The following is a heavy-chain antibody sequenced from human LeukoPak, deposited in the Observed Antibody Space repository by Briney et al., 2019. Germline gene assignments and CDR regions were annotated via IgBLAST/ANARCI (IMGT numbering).Heavy chain of an antibody. CDR2: INHSGST. CDR3: ASVARLSGRDY. D-gene: IGHD3-16*02. J-gene: IGHJ4*02. V-gene: IGHV4-34*01. Sequence: TSETLSLTCAVYGGSFSGYYWSWLRQPPGKGLEWIGEINHSGSTNYHPPLKSRVTISVDTSKNQFSLKLSSVTAADTAVYYCASVARLSGRDYWGQGTLVTVSS. CDR1: GGSFSGYY.